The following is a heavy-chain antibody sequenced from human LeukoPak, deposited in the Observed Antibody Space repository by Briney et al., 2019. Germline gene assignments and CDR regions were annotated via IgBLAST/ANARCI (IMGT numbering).Heavy chain of an antibody. CDR2: IIPIFGTA. J-gene: IGHJ4*02. D-gene: IGHD3-3*01. CDR3: ASGGSVLRFLES. Sequence: AXVKVSCKASGGTFSSYAINWVRQAPGQGLEWMGGIIPIFGTANYAQKFQGRVTITADESTSTAYMELSSLRSEDTAVYYCASGGSVLRFLESWGQGTLVTVSS. V-gene: IGHV1-69*13. CDR1: GGTFSSYA.